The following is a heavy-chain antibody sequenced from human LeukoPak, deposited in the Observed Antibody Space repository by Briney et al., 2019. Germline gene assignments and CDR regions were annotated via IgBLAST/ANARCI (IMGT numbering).Heavy chain of an antibody. CDR2: MNPNSGNT. J-gene: IGHJ6*02. Sequence: GASVTVSCTASGYTFTSYDINWVRQATGQGLEWMGWMNPNSGNTGYAQKFQGRVTMTRNTSISTAYMELSSLRSEDTAVYYCASYVFREGYCSSTSCYPGVYGMDVWGQGTTVTVSS. CDR3: ASYVFREGYCSSTSCYPGVYGMDV. V-gene: IGHV1-8*01. CDR1: GYTFTSYD. D-gene: IGHD2-2*01.